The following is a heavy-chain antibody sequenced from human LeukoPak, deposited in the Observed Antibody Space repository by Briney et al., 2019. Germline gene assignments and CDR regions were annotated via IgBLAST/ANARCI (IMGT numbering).Heavy chain of an antibody. J-gene: IGHJ3*02. D-gene: IGHD2-21*02. CDR2: IYYSGST. V-gene: IGHV4-59*08. CDR1: GGSISSYY. Sequence: SETLSLTCTVSGGSISSYYWSWIRQPPGKGLEWIGYIYYSGSTNYNPSLKSRVTISVDTSKNQFSLKLSSVTAADTAVYYCARLLLTARDAFDIWGQGTMVTVSS. CDR3: ARLLLTARDAFDI.